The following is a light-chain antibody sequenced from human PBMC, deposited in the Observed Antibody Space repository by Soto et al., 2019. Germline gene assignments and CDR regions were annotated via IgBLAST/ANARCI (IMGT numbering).Light chain of an antibody. CDR3: QSYDSSLSGYV. J-gene: IGLJ1*01. CDR1: SANIGAGYD. CDR2: GNS. V-gene: IGLV1-40*01. Sequence: QAVVTQPPSLSGAPGQRVPISYTGSSANIGAGYDVHWYQQLPGTAPKLLIYGNSNRPSGVPDRFSGSKSGTSASLAITGLQPQDEADYYCQSYDSSLSGYVFGTGTKLTVL.